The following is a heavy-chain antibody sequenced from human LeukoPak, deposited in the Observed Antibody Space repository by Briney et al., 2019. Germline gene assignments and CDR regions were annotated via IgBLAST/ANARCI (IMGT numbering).Heavy chain of an antibody. D-gene: IGHD2-15*01. Sequence: GGSLRLSCAASGFIFSNYAMHWVRQAPGKGLEWVALISSDGSKIYYADSVKGRFTISRDNSRDTLYLQMNSLRAEDSAVYYCARGLHRRCSGGICYQPFDYWGQGTLVTVSS. CDR2: ISSDGSKI. V-gene: IGHV3-30*04. CDR3: ARGLHRRCSGGICYQPFDY. J-gene: IGHJ4*02. CDR1: GFIFSNYA.